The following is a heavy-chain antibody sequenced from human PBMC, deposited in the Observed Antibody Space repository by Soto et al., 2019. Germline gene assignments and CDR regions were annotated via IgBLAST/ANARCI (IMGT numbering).Heavy chain of an antibody. CDR2: ISSSSSYI. V-gene: IGHV3-21*01. D-gene: IGHD3-10*01. Sequence: EVQLVESGGGLVKPGGSLRLSCAASGFTFSSYSMNWVRQAPGKGLEWVSSISSSSSYIYYADSVKGRFTISRDNAKNSLCLQVNRRGDEDTAVYYCARDYPGGYYYVSGSNDYYYYYYMGVWGKGTTVTVSS. CDR3: ARDYPGGYYYVSGSNDYYYYYYMGV. CDR1: GFTFSSYS. J-gene: IGHJ6*03.